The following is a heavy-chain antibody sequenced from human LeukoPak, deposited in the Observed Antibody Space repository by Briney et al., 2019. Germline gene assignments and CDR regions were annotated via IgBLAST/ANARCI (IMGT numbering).Heavy chain of an antibody. CDR3: AREEAGYFDY. J-gene: IGHJ4*02. CDR1: GFTFSSYS. CDR2: ISSSSSTI. V-gene: IGHV3-48*01. Sequence: TGGSLRLSCAASGFTFSSYSMNWVRQAPGKGLEWVSYISSSSSTIYYADSVKGRFTISRDNSKNTLYLQMNSLRAEDTAVYYCAREEAGYFDYWGQGTLVTVSS. D-gene: IGHD6-19*01.